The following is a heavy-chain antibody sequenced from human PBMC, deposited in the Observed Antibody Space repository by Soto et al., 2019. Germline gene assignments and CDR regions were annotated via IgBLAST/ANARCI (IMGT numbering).Heavy chain of an antibody. J-gene: IGHJ3*02. CDR2: IYYSGST. V-gene: IGHV4-30-4*08. Sequence: QVQLQESGPGLVKPSQTLSLTCTVSGGSISSGDYYWSWIRQPPGKGLEWNGYIYYSGSTYYNPTLNRRVTISIDTAKNKLSLKLGSVTAADTAVYYCAGEQFVAFDIWGQGTMVTVSS. CDR1: GGSISSGDYY. CDR3: AGEQFVAFDI. D-gene: IGHD3-16*01.